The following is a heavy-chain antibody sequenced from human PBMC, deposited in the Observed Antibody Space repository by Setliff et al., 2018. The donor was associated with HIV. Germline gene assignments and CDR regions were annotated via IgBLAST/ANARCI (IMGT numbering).Heavy chain of an antibody. J-gene: IGHJ3*02. Sequence: ASVKVSCKASGGTFSSYGISWVRQAPGQGLEWIGGIIPIFGTRNYAQKFQGRVTITADELTSTAYMELSSLRAEDTAVYYCARFDHCGDYGRIGDAFDIWGQGTMVTVSS. CDR2: IIPIFGTR. CDR3: ARFDHCGDYGRIGDAFDI. V-gene: IGHV1-69*13. D-gene: IGHD4-17*01. CDR1: GGTFSSYG.